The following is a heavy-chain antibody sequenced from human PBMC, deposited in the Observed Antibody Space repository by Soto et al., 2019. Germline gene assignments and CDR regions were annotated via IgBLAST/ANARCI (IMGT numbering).Heavy chain of an antibody. CDR3: ARYIPGVRYYGMDV. J-gene: IGHJ6*02. Sequence: GGSLRLSCAASGFTFSNYAMSWVRQAPGKGLEWVSLVSATAGTTYYTDSVKGRFTISRDNSGNTLFLEMYSLRAEDTAVYYCARYIPGVRYYGMDVWGQGTTVTVSS. D-gene: IGHD2-2*01. V-gene: IGHV3-23*01. CDR2: VSATAGTT. CDR1: GFTFSNYA.